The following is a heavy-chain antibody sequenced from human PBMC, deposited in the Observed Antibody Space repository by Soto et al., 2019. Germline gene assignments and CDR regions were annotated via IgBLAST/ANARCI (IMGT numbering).Heavy chain of an antibody. CDR3: ARVEQLAYYGMDV. CDR2: INSDGSST. D-gene: IGHD6-6*01. V-gene: IGHV3-74*01. Sequence: GGSLRLSCAASGFTFSSYWTHWVRQAPGKGLVWVSRINSDGSSTSYADSVKGRFTISRDNAKNTLYLQMNSLRAEDTAVYYCARVEQLAYYGMDVWGQGTTVTVS. CDR1: GFTFSSYW. J-gene: IGHJ6*02.